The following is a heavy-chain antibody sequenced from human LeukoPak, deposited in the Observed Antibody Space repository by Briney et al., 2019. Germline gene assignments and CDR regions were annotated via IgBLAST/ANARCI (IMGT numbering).Heavy chain of an antibody. Sequence: SVKVSCKASGGTFSSYAISWVRQAPGQGLEWMGGIIPIFGTANYAQKFQGRVTITTDESTSTAYMELSSLRSEDTAVYYCARAPVTYYDILTGYPFDYWGQGTLVTASS. CDR3: ARAPVTYYDILTGYPFDY. J-gene: IGHJ4*02. CDR1: GGTFSSYA. CDR2: IIPIFGTA. V-gene: IGHV1-69*05. D-gene: IGHD3-9*01.